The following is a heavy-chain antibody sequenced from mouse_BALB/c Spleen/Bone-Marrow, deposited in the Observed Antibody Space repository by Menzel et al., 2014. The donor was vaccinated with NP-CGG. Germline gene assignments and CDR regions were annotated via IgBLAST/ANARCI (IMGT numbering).Heavy chain of an antibody. J-gene: IGHJ4*01. V-gene: IGHV1S81*02. Sequence: QVQLQQSGAELVKPGASVKLSCKASGYTFTSYYMYWVKQRPGQGLEWIGEINPSNGGTNFNEKFKSKATLAVDKSSSTAYMHLSSLTSEDSAVYFCARSYDGYPYAMNYWSQGTSVTVPS. CDR2: INPSNGGT. CDR1: GYTFTSYY. CDR3: ARSYDGYPYAMNY. D-gene: IGHD2-3*01.